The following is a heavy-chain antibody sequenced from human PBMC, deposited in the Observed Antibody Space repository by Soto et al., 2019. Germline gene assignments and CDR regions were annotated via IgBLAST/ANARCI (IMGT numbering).Heavy chain of an antibody. CDR3: ARDRSWGYCTNGVCYNRPSPADY. CDR2: ISAYNGNT. V-gene: IGHV1-18*01. Sequence: GASVKVSCKASGYTFTSYGISWVRQAPGQGLEWMGWISAYNGNTNYAQKLQGRVTMTTDTSTSTAYMELRSLRSDDTAVYYCARDRSWGYCTNGVCYNRPSPADYWGQETLVTVSS. J-gene: IGHJ4*02. CDR1: GYTFTSYG. D-gene: IGHD2-8*01.